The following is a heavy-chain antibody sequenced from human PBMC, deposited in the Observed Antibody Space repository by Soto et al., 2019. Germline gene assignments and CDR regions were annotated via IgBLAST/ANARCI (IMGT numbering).Heavy chain of an antibody. V-gene: IGHV3-23*01. CDR1: GFTFSSYS. CDR3: AKGVPGIAVAGTGYFQH. CDR2: ISGSGDST. Sequence: GGSLRLSCAASGFTFSSYSMSWVRQAPGKGLEWVSGISGSGDSTYYADSVKGRFTISRDNSKKTVYLQMNSLRAEDTAVYYCAKGVPGIAVAGTGYFQHWGQGTLVTVSS. D-gene: IGHD6-19*01. J-gene: IGHJ1*01.